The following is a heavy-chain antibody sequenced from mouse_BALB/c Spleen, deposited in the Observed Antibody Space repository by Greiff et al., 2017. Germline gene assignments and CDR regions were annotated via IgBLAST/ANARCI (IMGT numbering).Heavy chain of an antibody. CDR3: ARYSGTHAMDY. D-gene: IGHD4-1*01. V-gene: IGHV1S135*01. J-gene: IGHJ4*01. Sequence: VHVKQSGPELVKPGASVKVSCKASGYAFTSYNMYWVKQSHGKSLEWIGYIDPYNGGTSYNQKFKGKATLTVDKSSSTAYMHLNSLTSEDSAVYYCARYSGTHAMDYWGQGTSVTVSS. CDR1: GYAFTSYN. CDR2: IDPYNGGT.